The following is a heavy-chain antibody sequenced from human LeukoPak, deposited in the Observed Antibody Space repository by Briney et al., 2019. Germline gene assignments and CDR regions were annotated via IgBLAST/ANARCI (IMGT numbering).Heavy chain of an antibody. V-gene: IGHV4-59*01. CDR2: IYYSGST. D-gene: IGHD2-15*01. CDR3: ARGYCSGGSCYSYYYYNYMDV. Sequence: SETLSLTCTVSGGSISSYYWSWIRQPPGKGLEWIGYIYYSGSTNYNPSLKSRVTISVDLSKNQFSLKLSSVTAADTAVYYCARGYCSGGSCYSYYYYNYMDVWGKGTTVTVSS. J-gene: IGHJ6*03. CDR1: GGSISSYY.